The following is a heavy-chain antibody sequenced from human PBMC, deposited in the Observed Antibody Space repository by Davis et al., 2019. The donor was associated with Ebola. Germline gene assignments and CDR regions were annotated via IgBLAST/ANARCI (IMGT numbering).Heavy chain of an antibody. D-gene: IGHD3-3*01. V-gene: IGHV1-69*13. CDR1: GGTFSSYA. Sequence: SVKVSCKASGGTFSSYAISWVRQAPGQGLEWMGGIIPIFGTANYAQKFQGRVTITADESASTAYMELSSLRSEDTAVYYCARVGYDFFYGMDVWGQGTTVTVSS. CDR3: ARVGYDFFYGMDV. CDR2: IIPIFGTA. J-gene: IGHJ6*02.